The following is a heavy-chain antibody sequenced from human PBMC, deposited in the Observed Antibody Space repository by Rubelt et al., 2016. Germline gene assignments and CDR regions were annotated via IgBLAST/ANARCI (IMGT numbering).Heavy chain of an antibody. CDR2: INHSGST. V-gene: IGHV4-34*01. CDR3: ARPKRDCSTTSCYSNWFDP. J-gene: IGHJ5*02. CDR1: GGSFSGYY. Sequence: QVQLQQWGAGLLKPSETLSLTCAVYGGSFSGYYWSWIRQPPGKGLEWIGEINHSGSTNYNPSLKSLVTLSVATSKNPFSLKLSSVTAADTAVYYCARPKRDCSTTSCYSNWFDPWGQGTLVTVSS. D-gene: IGHD2-2*01.